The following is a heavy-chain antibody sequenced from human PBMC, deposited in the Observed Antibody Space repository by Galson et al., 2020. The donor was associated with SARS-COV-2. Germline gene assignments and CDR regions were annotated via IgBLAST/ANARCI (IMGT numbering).Heavy chain of an antibody. CDR3: ARDRWEDQARIGMDV. J-gene: IGHJ6*02. D-gene: IGHD1-26*01. CDR1: GYTFADYY. CDR2: SIPKSGGT. Sequence: SVKVSCKASGYTFADYYRHWVRQAPGQGLEWMGWSIPKSGGTNYAQKFQGRVTMTVDTSISTAYMEVSRRTSDDTAVYYFARDRWEDQARIGMDVWGQGTTVTVSS. V-gene: IGHV1-2*02.